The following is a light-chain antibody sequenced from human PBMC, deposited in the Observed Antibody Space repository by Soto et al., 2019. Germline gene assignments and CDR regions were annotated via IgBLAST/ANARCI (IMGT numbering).Light chain of an antibody. CDR3: SAYTARSTLV. V-gene: IGLV2-14*01. J-gene: IGLJ3*02. Sequence: QSALTQPRSVSGSPGQSVTISCTGTSSDVGGYNYVSWYQQHPDKAPKLMIYEVRNRPSGISSRFSGSRSGNTASLTISGLQSEDEGDYYCSAYTARSTLVFGGGTKLTVL. CDR1: SSDVGGYNY. CDR2: EVR.